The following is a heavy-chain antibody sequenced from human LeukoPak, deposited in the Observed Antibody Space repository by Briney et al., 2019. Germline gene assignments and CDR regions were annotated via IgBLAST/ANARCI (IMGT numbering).Heavy chain of an antibody. Sequence: SETLSLTCTVSGGSISSGSYYWSWIRQPAGKGLEWIGRIYTSGSTNYNPSLKSRVTISVDTSKNQFSLKLSSVTAADTAVYYCAGSITMIPVGTFDIWGQGTMVTVSS. CDR3: AGSITMIPVGTFDI. V-gene: IGHV4-61*02. D-gene: IGHD3-22*01. CDR2: IYTSGST. J-gene: IGHJ3*02. CDR1: GGSISSGSYY.